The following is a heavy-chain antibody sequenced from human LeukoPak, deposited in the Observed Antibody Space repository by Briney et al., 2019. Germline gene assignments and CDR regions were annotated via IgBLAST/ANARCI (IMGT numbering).Heavy chain of an antibody. CDR2: IYHSGST. CDR1: GGSISSGGYS. D-gene: IGHD4-17*01. Sequence: PSQTLSLTCAVSGGSISSGGYSWSWIRQPPGKGLEWIGYIYHSGSTYYNPSLKSRVTISVDRSKNQFSLKLSSVTAADTAVYYCVAYGDPYYSDYWGQGTLVTVSS. J-gene: IGHJ4*02. V-gene: IGHV4-30-2*01. CDR3: VAYGDPYYSDY.